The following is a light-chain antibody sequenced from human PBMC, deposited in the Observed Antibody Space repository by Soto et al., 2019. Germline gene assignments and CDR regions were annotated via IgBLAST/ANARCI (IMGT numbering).Light chain of an antibody. Sequence: EIVITQSPPTLSSSPSERGDLXFRASQSVSSYLAWYQQKPGQAPRLLIYDASNRATGIPARFSGSGSGTDFTLTISSLEPEDFAVYYCQQRSNPITFGQGTRLEIK. CDR3: QQRSNPIT. J-gene: IGKJ5*01. CDR2: DAS. V-gene: IGKV3-11*01. CDR1: QSVSSY.